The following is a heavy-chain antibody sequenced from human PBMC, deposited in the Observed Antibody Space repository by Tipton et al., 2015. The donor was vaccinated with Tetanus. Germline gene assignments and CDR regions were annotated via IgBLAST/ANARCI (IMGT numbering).Heavy chain of an antibody. CDR3: ARGGSYHTPPGY. J-gene: IGHJ4*02. V-gene: IGHV4-31*03. CDR1: GGSISSGGYY. CDR2: IYYSGST. D-gene: IGHD1-26*01. Sequence: TLSLTCTVSGGSISSGGYYWSWIRQYPGKGLEWIGYIYYSGSTYYNPSLKSRVTISVDTSKNQFSPKLSSVTAADTAVYYCARGGSYHTPPGYWGQGTLVTVSS.